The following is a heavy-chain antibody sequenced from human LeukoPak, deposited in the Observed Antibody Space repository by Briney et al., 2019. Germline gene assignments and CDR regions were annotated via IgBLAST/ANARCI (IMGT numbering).Heavy chain of an antibody. CDR1: GGSFSGYY. D-gene: IGHD3-22*01. V-gene: IGHV4-34*01. Sequence: SETLSLTCAVYGGSFSGYYWSWIRQPPGKWLEWIGEINHSGSTNYNPSLKSRVTISVDTSKNQFSLKLSSVTAADTAVYYCARGRRRLYYDSSGYFNFDYWGQGTLVTVSS. CDR2: INHSGST. CDR3: ARGRRRLYYDSSGYFNFDY. J-gene: IGHJ4*02.